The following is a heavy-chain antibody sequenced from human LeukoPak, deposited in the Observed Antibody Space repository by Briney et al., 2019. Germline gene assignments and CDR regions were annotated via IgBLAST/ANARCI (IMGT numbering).Heavy chain of an antibody. D-gene: IGHD5-12*01. J-gene: IGHJ4*02. CDR3: LSGYDSGSFDY. Sequence: GGSLRLSCAASGFTFSSYSMNWVRQAPGKGLEWLSYISSSSLIYYADSVKGRFTISRDNAKNSLYLQMNSLRTEDTAVYYCLSGYDSGSFDYWGQGTLVTVSS. V-gene: IGHV3-48*04. CDR2: ISSSSLI. CDR1: GFTFSSYS.